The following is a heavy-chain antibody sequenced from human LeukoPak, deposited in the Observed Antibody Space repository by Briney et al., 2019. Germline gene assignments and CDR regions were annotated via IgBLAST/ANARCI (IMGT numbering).Heavy chain of an antibody. D-gene: IGHD4-17*01. Sequence: GGSLRLSCAASGFTFSSYAMSWVRQAPGRGLEWVSAISGSGGSTYYADSVKGRFTISRDNSKNTLYLQMNSLRAEDTGVYYCSKDPREFDYGDYSYYFDYWGQGTLVTVSS. CDR3: SKDPREFDYGDYSYYFDY. CDR1: GFTFSSYA. CDR2: ISGSGGST. V-gene: IGHV3-23*01. J-gene: IGHJ4*02.